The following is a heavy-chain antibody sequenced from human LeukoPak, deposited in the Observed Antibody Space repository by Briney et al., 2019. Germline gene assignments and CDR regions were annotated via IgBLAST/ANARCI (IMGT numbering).Heavy chain of an antibody. Sequence: GSLRLSCAASGFSFNYNAMSWVRQPPGKGLEWIGEINHSGSTNYNPSLKSRVTISVDTSKNQFSLKLSSVTAADTAVYYCARGGRFSGPGYWGQGTLVTVSS. CDR2: INHSGST. J-gene: IGHJ4*02. D-gene: IGHD3-3*01. CDR1: GFSFNYNA. V-gene: IGHV4-34*01. CDR3: ARGGRFSGPGY.